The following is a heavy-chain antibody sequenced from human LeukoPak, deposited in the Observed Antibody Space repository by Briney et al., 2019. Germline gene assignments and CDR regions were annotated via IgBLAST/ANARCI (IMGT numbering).Heavy chain of an antibody. CDR3: ARLEFTRGDPNFYYYYYGMDV. Sequence: ASVKVSCKASGYTFASYGISWVRQAPGQGLEWMGWISAYNGNTDYAQKLQGRVTMTTDTSTSTAYMELRSLRSDDTAVYYCARLEFTRGDPNFYYYYYGMDVWGQRTTVTVSS. CDR2: ISAYNGNT. D-gene: IGHD2-21*02. J-gene: IGHJ6*02. V-gene: IGHV1-18*01. CDR1: GYTFASYG.